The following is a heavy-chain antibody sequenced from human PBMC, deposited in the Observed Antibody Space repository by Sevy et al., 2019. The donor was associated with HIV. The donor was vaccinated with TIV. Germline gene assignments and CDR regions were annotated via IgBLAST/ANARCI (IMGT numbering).Heavy chain of an antibody. CDR2: INEDRSEK. V-gene: IGHV3-7*01. D-gene: IGHD3-22*01. CDR1: GFTFSNYW. J-gene: IGHJ4*02. Sequence: GGSLRLSCAVSGFTFSNYWMSWVRQAPGKGLEWVANINEDRSEKYYVGSVKGRFTISRDNAKNSLYLQMNSLRAEDTAVYYCATGKVNYYDSSFARVWGQGTLVTVSS. CDR3: ATGKVNYYDSSFARV.